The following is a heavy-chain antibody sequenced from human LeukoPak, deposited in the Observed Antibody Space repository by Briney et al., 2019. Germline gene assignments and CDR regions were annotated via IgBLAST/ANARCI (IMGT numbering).Heavy chain of an antibody. CDR3: ATHAYGSGSILFDY. Sequence: SETLSLTCTVSGGSISSSSYYWGWIRQPPGKGLEWIGSIYYSGSTYYNPSLKSRVTISVDTSKNQFSLKLSSVTAADTAVYYCATHAYGSGSILFDYWGQGTLVTVSS. CDR1: GGSISSSSYY. CDR2: IYYSGST. D-gene: IGHD3-10*01. V-gene: IGHV4-39*01. J-gene: IGHJ4*02.